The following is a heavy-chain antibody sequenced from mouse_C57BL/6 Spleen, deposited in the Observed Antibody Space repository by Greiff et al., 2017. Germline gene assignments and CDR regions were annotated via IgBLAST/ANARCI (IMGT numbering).Heavy chain of an antibody. D-gene: IGHD2-4*01. CDR3: ARRGDYDGNAMDY. J-gene: IGHJ4*01. CDR2: INPGSGGT. Sequence: VQLQQSGAELVRPGTSVKVSCKASGYAFTTYLIEWVKQRPGQGLEWIGVINPGSGGTNYNEKFKGKATLTADKSSSTAYMQLSSLTSEDSAVYFCARRGDYDGNAMDYWGQGTSVTVSS. V-gene: IGHV1-54*01. CDR1: GYAFTTYL.